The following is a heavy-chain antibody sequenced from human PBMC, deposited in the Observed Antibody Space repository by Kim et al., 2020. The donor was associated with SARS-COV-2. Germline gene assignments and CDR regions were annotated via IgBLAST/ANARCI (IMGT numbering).Heavy chain of an antibody. J-gene: IGHJ5*02. D-gene: IGHD6-13*01. Sequence: SETLSLTCTVSGGSISSYYWSWIRQPPGKGLEWIGYIYYSGSTNYNPSLKSRVTISVDTSKNQFSLKLSSVTAADTAVYYCARDLVSSSWYGGWFDPWG. CDR2: IYYSGST. V-gene: IGHV4-59*01. CDR1: GGSISSYY. CDR3: ARDLVSSSWYGGWFDP.